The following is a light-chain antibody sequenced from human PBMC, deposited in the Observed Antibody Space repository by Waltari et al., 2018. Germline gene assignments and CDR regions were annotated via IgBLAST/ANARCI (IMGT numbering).Light chain of an antibody. CDR2: SHK. J-gene: IGLJ3*02. Sequence: QSVLTQPPSASGTPGQTVSISCSTSSSNIGSNTVNWYQQLPGMAPKLLIYSHKQRPSGVPDRFSGSKSDTSASLAISGLQSEDEADYYCAAWNYSLNGWVFGGGTKLTV. V-gene: IGLV1-44*01. CDR1: SSNIGSNT. CDR3: AAWNYSLNGWV.